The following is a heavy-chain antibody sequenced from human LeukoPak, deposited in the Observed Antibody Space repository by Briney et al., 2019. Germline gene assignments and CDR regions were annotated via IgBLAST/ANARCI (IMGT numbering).Heavy chain of an antibody. CDR2: IFNSGST. D-gene: IGHD3-10*01. V-gene: IGHV4-30-4*01. CDR1: GGSISSDDYY. CDR3: ARSLGGYWAFDI. Sequence: SQTLSLTCTVSGGSISSDDYYWTWIRQPPGKGLEWIGYIFNSGSTYYNPSLKSRVTISLDTSKNQFSLTLSSMTAADTAVYYCARSLGGYWAFDIWGQGTMVTVSS. J-gene: IGHJ3*02.